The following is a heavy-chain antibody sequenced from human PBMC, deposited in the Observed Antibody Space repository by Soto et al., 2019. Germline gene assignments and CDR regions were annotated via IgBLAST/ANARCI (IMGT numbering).Heavy chain of an antibody. D-gene: IGHD3-10*01. J-gene: IGHJ4*02. V-gene: IGHV3-53*01. CDR3: ARGVDLDY. CDR2: IDSGVTA. CDR1: GFSVSNIH. Sequence: PGGSLRLSCAASGFSVSNIHMSWVRQAPDKGLEWVSVIDSGVTAYYADSVKGRFIISTDNSNNTLHLQMNSLRAEDSAVYYCARGVDLDYWGQGTLVTVSS.